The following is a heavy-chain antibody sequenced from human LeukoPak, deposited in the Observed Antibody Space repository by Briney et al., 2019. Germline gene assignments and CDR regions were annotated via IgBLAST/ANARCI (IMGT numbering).Heavy chain of an antibody. CDR2: IYHSGST. CDR3: ARHGADDWFDP. D-gene: IGHD1-26*01. V-gene: IGHV4-59*08. CDR1: GGSLNKYF. J-gene: IGHJ5*02. Sequence: SETLSLTCSVSGGSLNKYFWSWIRQPPGKRLEWIGYIYHSGSTNYNPSLRSRITISLDTSKNQFFLNLNSVTAADTAVYYCARHGADDWFDPWGQGTLVTVSS.